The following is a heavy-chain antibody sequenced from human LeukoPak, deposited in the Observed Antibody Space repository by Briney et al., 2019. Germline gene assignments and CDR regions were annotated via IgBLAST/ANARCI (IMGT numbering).Heavy chain of an antibody. Sequence: SETLSLTCTVSGGSISSYYWSWIRQPPGKGLEWIGYVYYSGSTNYNPSLKSRVTISVDTSKNQFSLKLSSVTAADTAVYYCTKERRRDDILTGSFSDWGQGILVTVST. CDR2: VYYSGST. CDR3: TKERRRDDILTGSFSD. D-gene: IGHD3-9*01. J-gene: IGHJ4*02. CDR1: GGSISSYY. V-gene: IGHV4-59*01.